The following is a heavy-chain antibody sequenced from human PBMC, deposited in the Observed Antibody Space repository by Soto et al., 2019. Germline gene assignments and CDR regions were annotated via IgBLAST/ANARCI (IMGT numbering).Heavy chain of an antibody. Sequence: QVPLVQSGAEVKKPGASVKVSCKASGYTFTSYGISWVRQAPGQGLEWMGWISAYNGNTNYAQKLQGRVTMTTDTSTSTAYMELRSLRSDDTAVYYCARELKYYDILTGYYAFDIWGQGTMVTVSS. CDR1: GYTFTSYG. CDR2: ISAYNGNT. J-gene: IGHJ3*02. CDR3: ARELKYYDILTGYYAFDI. V-gene: IGHV1-18*01. D-gene: IGHD3-9*01.